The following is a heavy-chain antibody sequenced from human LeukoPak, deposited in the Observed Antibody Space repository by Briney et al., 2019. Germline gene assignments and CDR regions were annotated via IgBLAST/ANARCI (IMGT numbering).Heavy chain of an antibody. V-gene: IGHV3-23*01. CDR1: GFTFSSYA. D-gene: IGHD3-10*01. J-gene: IGHJ6*02. CDR3: AKEHYNSYYYYGMDV. CDR2: ISGSGGST. Sequence: GGSLRLSCAASGFTFSSYAMSWVRQAPGKGLEWVSAISGSGGSTYYADSVKGRFTISRDNSKNTVHLQMNSLRAEDTALYYCAKEHYNSYYYYGMDVWGRGTTVTVSS.